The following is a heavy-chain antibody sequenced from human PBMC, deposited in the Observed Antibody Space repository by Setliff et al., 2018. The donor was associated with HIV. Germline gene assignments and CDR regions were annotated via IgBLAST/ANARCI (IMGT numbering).Heavy chain of an antibody. J-gene: IGHJ5*02. CDR1: GGSFSGYY. D-gene: IGHD2-2*01. CDR2: INHSGST. Sequence: PSETLSLTCDVYGGSFSGYYWSWIRQPPGKGLEWIGEINHSGSTNYNPSLKSRVTISLDTSKNQFSLRLISVTAADTAVYYCAKVAVTGYCSTTSCQNWFDPWGQGTLVTVSS. CDR3: AKVAVTGYCSTTSCQNWFDP. V-gene: IGHV4-34*01.